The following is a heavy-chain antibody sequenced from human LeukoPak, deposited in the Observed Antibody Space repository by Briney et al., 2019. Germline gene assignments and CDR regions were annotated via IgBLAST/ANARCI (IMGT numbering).Heavy chain of an antibody. CDR1: GFTFSDAW. D-gene: IGHD6-13*01. CDR2: IKTKADGGTT. Sequence: GGSLRLSCAASGFTFSDAWMSWVRQAPGKGLEWVGRIKTKADGGTTDYAAPVKGRFTISRDDSKNMLYLQMNSLKPEDTAVYYCATQQQLEGLFDYWGQGTLVTVSS. J-gene: IGHJ4*02. CDR3: ATQQQLEGLFDY. V-gene: IGHV3-15*01.